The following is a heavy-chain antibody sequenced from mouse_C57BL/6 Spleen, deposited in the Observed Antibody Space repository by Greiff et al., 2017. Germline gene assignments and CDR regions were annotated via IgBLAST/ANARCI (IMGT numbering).Heavy chain of an antibody. V-gene: IGHV1-54*01. CDR3: ARRGLLDAMDY. J-gene: IGHJ4*01. CDR1: GYAFTNYL. D-gene: IGHD2-3*01. Sequence: QVQLKESGAELVRPGTSVKVSCKASGYAFTNYLIEWVKQRPGQGLEWIGVINPGSGGTNYNEKFKGKATLTAAKSSSTAYMQLSRLTSEDSAVYFCARRGLLDAMDYWGQGTSVTVSS. CDR2: INPGSGGT.